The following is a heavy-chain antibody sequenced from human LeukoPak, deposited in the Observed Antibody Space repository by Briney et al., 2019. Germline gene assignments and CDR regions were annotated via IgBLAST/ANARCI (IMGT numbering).Heavy chain of an antibody. D-gene: IGHD7-27*01. Sequence: PSETLSFTCTVSGGSISSGGYYWGWIRQHRGKGLEWIAYIYYSGSTYNNTSLKSRVTISVDTSKNQFSLKLSSVTAADTAVYYCARDALPPSGYYYYGMDVWGQGTTVTVSS. V-gene: IGHV4-31*03. CDR1: GGSISSGGYY. J-gene: IGHJ6*02. CDR3: ARDALPPSGYYYYGMDV. CDR2: IYYSGST.